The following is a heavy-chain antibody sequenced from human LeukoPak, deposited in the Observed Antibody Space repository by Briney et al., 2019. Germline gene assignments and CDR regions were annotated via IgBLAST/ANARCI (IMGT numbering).Heavy chain of an antibody. Sequence: SETLSLTCAVYGGSFSGYYWSWIRQSPGKGLEWIGEINHSGSTNYNPSLKSRVTISVDTSKNQFSLKLSSVTAADTAVYYCARGKFTGYCSGGSCYSAAHFDYWGQGTLVTVSS. CDR2: INHSGST. CDR3: ARGKFTGYCSGGSCYSAAHFDY. J-gene: IGHJ4*02. V-gene: IGHV4-34*01. CDR1: GGSFSGYY. D-gene: IGHD2-15*01.